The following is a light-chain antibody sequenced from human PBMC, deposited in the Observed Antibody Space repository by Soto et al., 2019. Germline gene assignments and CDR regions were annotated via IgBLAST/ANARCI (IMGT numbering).Light chain of an antibody. J-gene: IGLJ1*01. V-gene: IGLV2-14*01. CDR1: SSYVGGYNY. CDR2: DVS. CDR3: SSYTSSISYV. Sequence: QSVLTQPASGSGSPGQTITISCTGTSSYVGGYNYVSWYQQHPGKAPKLMIYDVSNRPSGVSNRFSGSKSGNTASLTISGLQAEDEADYYCSSYTSSISYVFGTGTKVTVL.